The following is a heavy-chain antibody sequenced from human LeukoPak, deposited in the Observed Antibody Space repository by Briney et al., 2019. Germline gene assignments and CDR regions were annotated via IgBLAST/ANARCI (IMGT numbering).Heavy chain of an antibody. V-gene: IGHV4-39*01. CDR1: GGSISSNGYY. J-gene: IGHJ4*02. Sequence: TSETLSLTCIVSGGSISSNGYYWGWIRQPPGQGLEWIGSIYYSGSTYYNPSLKSRVTISIDTSKNQFSLKLSSVTAADTAVYYCARVRGYSYGFHDFWGQGTLVTVSS. CDR2: IYYSGST. D-gene: IGHD5-18*01. CDR3: ARVRGYSYGFHDF.